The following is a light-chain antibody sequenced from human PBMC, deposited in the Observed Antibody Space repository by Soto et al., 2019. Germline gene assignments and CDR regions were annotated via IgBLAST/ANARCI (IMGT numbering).Light chain of an antibody. CDR1: QSISSY. CDR3: QQSYSAPRT. Sequence: DLQMTQSPSSLSASVGDRVTITCRASQSISSYLNWYQQKPGKAPKLLIYAASTLQSGVPSRFSGSGSGTDFTLTISCLQPADFATYYCQQSYSAPRTFGQGTKVEIK. CDR2: AAS. V-gene: IGKV1-39*01. J-gene: IGKJ1*01.